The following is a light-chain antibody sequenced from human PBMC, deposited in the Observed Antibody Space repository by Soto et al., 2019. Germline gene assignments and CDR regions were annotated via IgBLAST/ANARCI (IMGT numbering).Light chain of an antibody. CDR3: QQYNSYSEA. Sequence: DIQMTQSPSTLSGSVGDRVTITCRASQTISSCLAWYQQKPGKAPKLLIYKASTLKSGVPSRLSSSGSGTECTLTISRLQPDDFVTYYCQQYNSYSEAFGQGTKVELK. V-gene: IGKV1-5*03. J-gene: IGKJ1*01. CDR2: KAS. CDR1: QTISSC.